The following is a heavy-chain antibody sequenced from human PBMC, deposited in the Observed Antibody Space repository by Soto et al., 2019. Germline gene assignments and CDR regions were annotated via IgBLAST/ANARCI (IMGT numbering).Heavy chain of an antibody. D-gene: IGHD6-13*01. J-gene: IGHJ3*02. CDR3: ARDIGDQTSRWTDAFDI. CDR1: VFTFSSYG. CDR2: IWYDGTNK. V-gene: IGHV3-33*01. Sequence: GWSLRLSCASSVFTFSSYGMHWVRQAPGKGLEWVAVIWYDGTNKYYVDSVKGRFTISKDNSKNTLYLQMNSLRAEDTAIYYCARDIGDQTSRWTDAFDIWGQGTMVTVSS.